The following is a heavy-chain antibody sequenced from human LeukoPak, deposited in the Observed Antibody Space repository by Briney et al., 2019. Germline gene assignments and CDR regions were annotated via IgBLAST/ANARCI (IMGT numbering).Heavy chain of an antibody. J-gene: IGHJ6*02. D-gene: IGHD3-22*01. CDR3: ARDLKYYYDSSGIIGPYYYYGMDV. V-gene: IGHV1-18*01. CDR1: GYTFTSYG. CDR2: ISAYNGNT. Sequence: ASVKVSCKASGYTFTSYGISWVRQAPGQGLEWMGWISAYNGNTNYAQKFQGRVTITADESTSTAYMELSSLRSEDTAVYYCARDLKYYYDSSGIIGPYYYYGMDVWGQGTTVTVSS.